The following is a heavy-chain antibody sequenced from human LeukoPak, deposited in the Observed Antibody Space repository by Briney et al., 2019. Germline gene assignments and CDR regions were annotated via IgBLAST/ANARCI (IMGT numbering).Heavy chain of an antibody. D-gene: IGHD2-15*01. CDR1: GYTFTGYY. Sequence: ASVKVSCKASGYTFTGYYMHWVRQAPGQGLEWMGWINPNSGGTNYAQNCQGRVTMTRDTCISTSYMELSRLRSDDTAVYYCARPIVVVVAASRGYGMDVWGQGTTVTVSS. V-gene: IGHV1-2*02. J-gene: IGHJ6*02. CDR2: INPNSGGT. CDR3: ARPIVVVVAASRGYGMDV.